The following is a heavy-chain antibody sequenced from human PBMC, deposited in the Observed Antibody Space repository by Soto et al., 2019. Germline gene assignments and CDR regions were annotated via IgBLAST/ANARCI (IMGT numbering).Heavy chain of an antibody. D-gene: IGHD2-15*01. Sequence: GASVKVSCKASGGTFSSYAISWVRQAPGQGLEWMGGIIPIFGTANYAQKFQGRVTITADESTSTAYMELSSLRSEDTAVYYCARDLGCSGGSCYRGNWFDPWGQGTLVTVSS. CDR1: GGTFSSYA. V-gene: IGHV1-69*13. J-gene: IGHJ5*02. CDR3: ARDLGCSGGSCYRGNWFDP. CDR2: IIPIFGTA.